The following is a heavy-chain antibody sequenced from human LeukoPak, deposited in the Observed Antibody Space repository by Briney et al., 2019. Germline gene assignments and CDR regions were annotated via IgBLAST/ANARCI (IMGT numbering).Heavy chain of an antibody. V-gene: IGHV3-53*01. CDR2: IYSGGST. D-gene: IGHD3-10*01. J-gene: IGHJ4*02. CDR1: GFTVSSNY. CDR3: ANSYGSGSYYGNYFDY. Sequence: PGGSLRLSCAASGFTVSSNYMSWVRQAPGKGLEWVSVIYSGGSTYYADSVKGRFTISRDNSKNTLYLQMNSLRAEDTAVYYCANSYGSGSYYGNYFDYWGQGTLVTVSS.